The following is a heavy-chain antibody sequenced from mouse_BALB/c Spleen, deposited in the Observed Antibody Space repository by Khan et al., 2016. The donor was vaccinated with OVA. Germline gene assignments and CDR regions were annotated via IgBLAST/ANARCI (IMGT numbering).Heavy chain of an antibody. V-gene: IGHV9-1*02. CDR2: KNTYTGDP. J-gene: IGHJ1*01. Sequence: QIQLVQSGPELKKPGETVKISCKASGYTFTNYGMNWVKKVPGKGLRWRGWKNTYTGDPTYTGDFKGGFAFPLETSASTAYLQINNLKNEDMATYFCARGASYWYFDVWGAGTTVTVSS. CDR3: ARGASYWYFDV. CDR1: GYTFTNYG.